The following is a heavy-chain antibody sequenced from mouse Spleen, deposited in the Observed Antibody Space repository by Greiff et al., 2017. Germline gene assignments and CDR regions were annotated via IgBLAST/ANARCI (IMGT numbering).Heavy chain of an antibody. Sequence: QVQLQQPGAELVRPGSSVKLSCKASGYTFTSYWMHWVKQRPIQGLAWIGNIDPSDSETHYNQKFKDKATLTVDKSSSTAYMQLSSLTSEDSAVYYCARRNYGSSYWYFDVWGTGTTVTVSS. D-gene: IGHD1-1*01. CDR2: IDPSDSET. J-gene: IGHJ1*03. CDR1: GYTFTSYW. CDR3: ARRNYGSSYWYFDV. V-gene: IGHV1-52*01.